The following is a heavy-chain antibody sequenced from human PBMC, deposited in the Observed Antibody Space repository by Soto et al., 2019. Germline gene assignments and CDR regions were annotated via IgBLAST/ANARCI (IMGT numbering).Heavy chain of an antibody. CDR3: AALNYGSGVGVGDY. CDR1: GFTFSSYG. D-gene: IGHD3-10*01. J-gene: IGHJ4*02. V-gene: IGHV3-30*03. Sequence: QVQLVESGGGVVQPGRSLRLSCAASGFTFSSYGMHWVRQAPGKGLEWVAVISYDGSNKYYADSVKGRFTISRDNSKNTLYLQMNNLRAEDTAVYYCAALNYGSGVGVGDYWGQGTLVTVSS. CDR2: ISYDGSNK.